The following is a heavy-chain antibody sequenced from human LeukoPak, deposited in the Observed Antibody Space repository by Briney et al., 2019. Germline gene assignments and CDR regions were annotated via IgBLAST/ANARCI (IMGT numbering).Heavy chain of an antibody. CDR1: GFTVSSNY. CDR2: IYSGGST. D-gene: IGHD3/OR15-3a*01. J-gene: IGHJ4*02. Sequence: GSLRLSCAASGFTVSSNYMSWVRQAPGKGLEWVSVIYSGGSTYYADSVKGRFTISRDNSKNTLYLQMNSLRAEDTAVYYCARDAVGRKGLAFGYWGQGTLVTVSS. V-gene: IGHV3-53*01. CDR3: ARDAVGRKGLAFGY.